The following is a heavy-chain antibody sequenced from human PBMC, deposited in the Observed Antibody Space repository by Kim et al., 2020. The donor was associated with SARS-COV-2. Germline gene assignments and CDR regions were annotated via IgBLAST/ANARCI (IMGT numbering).Heavy chain of an antibody. Sequence: GGSLRLSCAASGFTFSSYAMHWVRQAPGKGLEWVAVISYDGSNKYYADTVKGRFTISRDNSKNTLYLQMNSLRADDTAVYYCASGCGYYLSWFDPWGQGTLVTVSS. D-gene: IGHD3-22*01. CDR2: ISYDGSNK. CDR3: ASGCGYYLSWFDP. CDR1: GFTFSSYA. J-gene: IGHJ5*02. V-gene: IGHV3-30*04.